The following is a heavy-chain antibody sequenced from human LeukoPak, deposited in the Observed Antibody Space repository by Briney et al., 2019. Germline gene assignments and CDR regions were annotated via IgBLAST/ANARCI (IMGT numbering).Heavy chain of an antibody. CDR3: AGSSIYYDSSGYHFQH. V-gene: IGHV3-7*01. CDR1: GFTFSSYW. J-gene: IGHJ1*01. CDR2: IKQDGSEK. Sequence: GGSLRLSGAASGFTFSSYWMSWVRQAPGKGLEWVANIKQDGSEKYYVDSVKGRFTISRDNAKNSLYLQMNSLRAEDTAVYYCAGSSIYYDSSGYHFQHWGQGTLVTVSS. D-gene: IGHD3-22*01.